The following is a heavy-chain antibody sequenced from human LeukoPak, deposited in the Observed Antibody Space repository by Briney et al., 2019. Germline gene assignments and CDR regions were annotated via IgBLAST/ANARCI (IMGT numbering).Heavy chain of an antibody. D-gene: IGHD6-19*01. Sequence: GGSLRLSCAASGFTLSSYAMTWVRQAPGKGLEWVSGISWNSGSIGYADSVKGRFTISRDNAKNSLYLQMNSLRAEDTALYYCAKAIAVAGQYYFDYWGQGTLVTVSS. V-gene: IGHV3-9*01. CDR2: ISWNSGSI. CDR1: GFTLSSYA. J-gene: IGHJ4*02. CDR3: AKAIAVAGQYYFDY.